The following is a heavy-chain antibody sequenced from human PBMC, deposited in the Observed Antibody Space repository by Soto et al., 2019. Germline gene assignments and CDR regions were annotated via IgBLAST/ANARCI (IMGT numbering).Heavy chain of an antibody. CDR2: IYYGGTT. J-gene: IGHJ5*02. Sequence: SETLSLTCTISCSPFSPNYWSWIRQPPGKGLEWVGYIYYGGTTSYNPSLKSRVTIYLETSKSKFSLRLTSVTAADSAVYYCARLGAYYQSPDPGGPGTLVTVS. V-gene: IGHV4-59*08. D-gene: IGHD2-21*01. CDR1: CSPFSPNY. CDR3: ARLGAYYQSPDP.